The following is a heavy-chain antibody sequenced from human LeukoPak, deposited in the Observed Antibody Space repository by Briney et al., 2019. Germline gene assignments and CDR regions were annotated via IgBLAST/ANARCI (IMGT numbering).Heavy chain of an antibody. CDR3: ARDAPYYYDSSALLLGGIDY. CDR1: GFTFSSYA. CDR2: ISYDGSNK. V-gene: IGHV3-30-3*01. J-gene: IGHJ4*02. D-gene: IGHD3-22*01. Sequence: GGSLRLSCAASGFTFSSYAMHWVRQAPGKGLEWVAVISYDGSNKYYADSVKGRFTISRDNSKNTLYLQMNSLRAEDTAVYYCARDAPYYYDSSALLLGGIDYWGQGTLVTVSS.